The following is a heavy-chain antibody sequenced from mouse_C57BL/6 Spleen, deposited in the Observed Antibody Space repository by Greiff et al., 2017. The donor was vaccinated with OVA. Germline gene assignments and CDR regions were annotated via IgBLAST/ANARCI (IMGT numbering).Heavy chain of an antibody. D-gene: IGHD2-2*01. V-gene: IGHV3-1*01. CDR3: AYGYDAAWFAY. J-gene: IGHJ3*01. Sequence: EVQLQQSGPGMVKPSQSLSLTCTVTGYSITSGYDWHWIRHFPGNKLEWMGYISYSGSRNDNPSLKSRISITHDTSNNHFFLKLNSVTTEDTATYYCAYGYDAAWFAYWGQGTLVTVSA. CDR2: ISYSGSR. CDR1: GYSITSGYD.